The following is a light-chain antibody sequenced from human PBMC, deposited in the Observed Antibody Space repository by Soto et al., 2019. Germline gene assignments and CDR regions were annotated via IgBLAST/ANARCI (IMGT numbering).Light chain of an antibody. CDR3: SSYTTSNTRQIV. Sequence: QSVLTQPASVSGSPGQSITISCTRTSSDGVGYNYVSWYQHHPGKAPKLIIYDVSNRPSGVSIRFSGSKSDNTASLTISGLQPEDEADYHCSSYTTSNTRQIVFGTGTKVTVL. CDR1: SSDGVGYNY. CDR2: DVS. J-gene: IGLJ1*01. V-gene: IGLV2-14*03.